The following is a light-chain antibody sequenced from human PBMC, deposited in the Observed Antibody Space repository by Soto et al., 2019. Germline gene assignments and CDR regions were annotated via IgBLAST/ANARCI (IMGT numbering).Light chain of an antibody. CDR2: GNS. V-gene: IGLV1-40*01. CDR3: QSYDSSLSGWV. J-gene: IGLJ3*02. Sequence: QSVLTQPPSVSGAPGQGVTISCTGSSSNIGTGYDVNWYQHLPGTAPKLLISGNSNRPYGVPDRFSGSKSGTSASLAITGLQTEDEADYYCQSYDSSLSGWVFGGGTKLPS. CDR1: SSNIGTGYD.